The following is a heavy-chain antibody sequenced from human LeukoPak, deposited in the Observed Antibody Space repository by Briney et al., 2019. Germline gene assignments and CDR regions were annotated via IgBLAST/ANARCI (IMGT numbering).Heavy chain of an antibody. CDR1: GFTFSSHA. Sequence: GGSLRLSCAASGFTFSSHAMHWVRQAPGKGLEYVSAISSNGGSTYYANSVKGRFTISRDNSKNTLYLQMGSLRAEDMAVYYCARAVAVAGTSYFDYWGQGTLVTVSS. CDR2: ISSNGGST. D-gene: IGHD6-19*01. J-gene: IGHJ4*02. CDR3: ARAVAVAGTSYFDY. V-gene: IGHV3-64*01.